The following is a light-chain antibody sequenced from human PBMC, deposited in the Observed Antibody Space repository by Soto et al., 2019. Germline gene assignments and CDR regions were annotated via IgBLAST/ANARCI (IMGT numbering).Light chain of an antibody. CDR1: QTISNY. CDR2: ASS. V-gene: IGKV1-39*01. J-gene: IGKJ4*01. CDR3: QQSYSTILT. Sequence: DIQMPQSPSSLSASLGDRVTITCRASQTISNYLNWYQQKPGKAPKPLIYASSTLQSGVPSRFSGSGSGTDFTLTISSLQPEDFGTYYCQQSYSTILTCGGGTKVEIK.